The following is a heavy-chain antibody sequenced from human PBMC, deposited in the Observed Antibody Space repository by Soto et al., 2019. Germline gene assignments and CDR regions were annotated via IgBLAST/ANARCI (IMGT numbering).Heavy chain of an antibody. CDR2: ISGYTGNT. V-gene: IGHV1-18*04. Sequence: QVQLVQSGAEVKKPGASVKVSCRASGYTFTSHAFSWVRQAPGQGLEWMGWISGYTGNTNYAQKFQGRVSMTTDTSTSTAYMELRSLRSDDTAVYYCASSIPGLNDYWGQGTLVTVSS. CDR1: GYTFTSHA. J-gene: IGHJ4*02. D-gene: IGHD5-12*01. CDR3: ASSIPGLNDY.